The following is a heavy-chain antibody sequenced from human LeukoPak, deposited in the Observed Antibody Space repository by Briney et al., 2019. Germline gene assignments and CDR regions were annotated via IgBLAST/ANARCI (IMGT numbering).Heavy chain of an antibody. V-gene: IGHV4-34*01. Sequence: SETLSLTCAVYGGSFSGYYWSWIRQPPGKGLEWIGEINHSGSTNYNPSLKSRVTISVDTSKNQFSLKLSSVTAADTAVYYCARLTQKYYGFDYWGQGTLVTVSS. CDR3: ARLTQKYYGFDY. CDR1: GGSFSGYY. J-gene: IGHJ4*02. D-gene: IGHD3-10*01. CDR2: INHSGST.